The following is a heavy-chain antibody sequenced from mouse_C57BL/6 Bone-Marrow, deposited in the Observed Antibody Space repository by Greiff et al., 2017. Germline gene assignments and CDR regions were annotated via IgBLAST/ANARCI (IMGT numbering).Heavy chain of an antibody. CDR2: IDPEIGDT. D-gene: IGHD2-1*01. CDR1: GFNIQDDY. Sequence: VQLQQSGAELVRPGASVKLSCTASGFNIQDDYIHWVKQRPEQGLEWIGWIDPEIGDTEYASKFQGKATITSDTTSNTAYLQLSSLTSEDAAVYYCSSFYGNYFDFWGQGTPLTVAS. V-gene: IGHV14-4*01. CDR3: SSFYGNYFDF. J-gene: IGHJ2*01.